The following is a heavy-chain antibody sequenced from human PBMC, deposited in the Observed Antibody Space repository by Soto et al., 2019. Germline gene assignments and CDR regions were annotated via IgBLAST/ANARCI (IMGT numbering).Heavy chain of an antibody. CDR3: ARGTKGLVAAPSYYFDY. Sequence: SETLSLTCAVYGGSFSGYYWSWIRQPPGKGLEWIGEINHSGSTNYNPSLKSRVTISVDTSKNQFSLKLSSVTAADTAVYYCARGTKGLVAAPSYYFDYWGQGTLVTVSS. V-gene: IGHV4-34*01. J-gene: IGHJ4*02. CDR1: GGSFSGYY. CDR2: INHSGST. D-gene: IGHD2-15*01.